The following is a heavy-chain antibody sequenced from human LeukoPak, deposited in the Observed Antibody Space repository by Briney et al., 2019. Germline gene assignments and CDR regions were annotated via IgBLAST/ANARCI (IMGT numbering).Heavy chain of an antibody. CDR2: MNPNSGNT. CDR3: ARSYYYDSSGYFDY. V-gene: IGHV1-8*01. CDR1: GYTFTSYD. D-gene: IGHD3-22*01. Sequence: ASVKVSCKASGYTFTSYDINWVRQATGQGLEWMGWMNPNSGNTGYAQKFQGRVTMTRNTSISTAYMELSRLRSDDTAVYYCARSYYYDSSGYFDYWGQGTLVTVSS. J-gene: IGHJ4*02.